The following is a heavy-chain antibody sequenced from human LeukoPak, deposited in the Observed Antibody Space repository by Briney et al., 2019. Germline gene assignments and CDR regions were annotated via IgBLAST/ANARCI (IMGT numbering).Heavy chain of an antibody. CDR2: ISSNGGST. D-gene: IGHD1-20*01. Sequence: GGSLRLSXAASGFTFSSYAMHWVRQAPGKGLEYVSAISSNGGSTYYANSVKGRFTISRDNSKNTLYLQMGSLRAEDMAVYYCARGGPYNWNDKLVYWGQGTLVTVSS. V-gene: IGHV3-64*01. CDR1: GFTFSSYA. J-gene: IGHJ4*02. CDR3: ARGGPYNWNDKLVY.